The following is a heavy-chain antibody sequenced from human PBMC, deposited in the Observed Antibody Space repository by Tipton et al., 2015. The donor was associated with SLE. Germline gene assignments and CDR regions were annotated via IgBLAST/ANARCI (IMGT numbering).Heavy chain of an antibody. V-gene: IGHV4-31*03. CDR3: AKSEGLRIPGDY. J-gene: IGHJ4*02. Sequence: TLSLTCTVSGGSISSGGYYWSWIRQHPGKGLEWIGYIYYSGSTYYNPSLKSRVTISVDTSKNQFSLKLSSVTAADTAVYYCAKSEGLRIPGDYWGQGTLVTVSS. CDR1: GGSISSGGYY. CDR2: IYYSGST. D-gene: IGHD2-21*01.